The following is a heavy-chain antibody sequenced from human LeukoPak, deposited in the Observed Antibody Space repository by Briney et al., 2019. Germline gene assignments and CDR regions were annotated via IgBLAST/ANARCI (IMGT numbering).Heavy chain of an antibody. CDR2: ISYDGSNK. V-gene: IGHV3-30*18. CDR3: AKQGFGESLFDP. CDR1: GFTFSSYG. D-gene: IGHD3-10*01. J-gene: IGHJ5*02. Sequence: GRSLRLSCAASGFTFSSYGMHWVRLAPGKGLEWVAVISYDGSNKYYADSVKGRFTISRDNSKNTLYLQMNSLRAEDTPVYYCAKQGFGESLFDPWGQGTLVTVSS.